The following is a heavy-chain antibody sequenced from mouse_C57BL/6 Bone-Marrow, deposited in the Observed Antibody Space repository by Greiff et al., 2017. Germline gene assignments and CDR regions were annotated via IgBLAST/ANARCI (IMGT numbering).Heavy chain of an antibody. D-gene: IGHD2-4*01. CDR1: GYTFTNYW. CDR2: MHPNGGSP. CDR3: ARAYEYDDYTMDY. J-gene: IGHJ4*01. V-gene: IGHV1-64*01. Sequence: VQLQQPGAELVKPGASVKLSCKASGYTFTNYWMHWVKQRPGQGLEWIGMMHPNGGSPDYNEKFKSEATLSVDNSSRTAYMELSSLTSADSAVCYCARAYEYDDYTMDYWGQGTSVTVSS.